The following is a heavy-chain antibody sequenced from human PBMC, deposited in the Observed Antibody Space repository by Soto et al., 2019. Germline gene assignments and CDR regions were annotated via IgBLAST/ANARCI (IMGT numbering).Heavy chain of an antibody. CDR1: GGSISSSNW. D-gene: IGHD2-2*01. Sequence: QVQLQESGPGLVKPSGTLSLTCAVSGGSISSSNWWSWVRQPPGKGLEWIGEIYHSGSTNYNPSLTTRVTISVDKSKNQFSLKLSSVTAADTAVYYCARVVGGYYYGMDVWGQGTTVTVSS. V-gene: IGHV4-4*02. J-gene: IGHJ6*02. CDR3: ARVVGGYYYGMDV. CDR2: IYHSGST.